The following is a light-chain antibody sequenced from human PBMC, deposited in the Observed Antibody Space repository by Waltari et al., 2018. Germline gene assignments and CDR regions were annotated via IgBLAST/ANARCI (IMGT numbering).Light chain of an antibody. V-gene: IGLV2-11*01. CDR2: DAT. J-gene: IGLJ2*01. Sequence: QSALTQPRSVSGSPGQSVTISCTGTSSDVGGSSHVSWYQQHPGKAPKLLIYDATEGPSGVPHRFSGSKSVNTASLTISGLQAEDEADYYCCSYAGSYTWVFGGGTKLTVL. CDR1: SSDVGGSSH. CDR3: CSYAGSYTWV.